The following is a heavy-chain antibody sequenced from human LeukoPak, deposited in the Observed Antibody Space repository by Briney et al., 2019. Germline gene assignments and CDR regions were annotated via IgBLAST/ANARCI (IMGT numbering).Heavy chain of an antibody. CDR3: AKDLVRSSGGDY. Sequence: GGSLRLSCAASGFTFSSYGMHWVRQAPGKGLEWVAFIRYDGSNKYYTDSVKGRFTISRDNSKNTLYLQMNSLRAEDTAVYYCAKDLVRSSGGDYWGQGTLVTVSS. V-gene: IGHV3-30*02. J-gene: IGHJ4*02. CDR1: GFTFSSYG. D-gene: IGHD6-6*01. CDR2: IRYDGSNK.